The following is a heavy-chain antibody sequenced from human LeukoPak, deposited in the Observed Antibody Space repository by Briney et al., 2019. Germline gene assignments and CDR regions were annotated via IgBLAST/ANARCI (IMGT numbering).Heavy chain of an antibody. Sequence: GGSLRLSCAASGFTFSNVYMSWVRQAPGKGLEWVAFLRSDTNSEHYAVSVKGRFAISRDTSKDTLNLQMRSLRVEDTALYYCARGLRQAGLAPLEFWGQGTQVIVSS. CDR1: GFTFSNVY. D-gene: IGHD3-10*01. J-gene: IGHJ4*02. V-gene: IGHV3-30*02. CDR2: LRSDTNSE. CDR3: ARGLRQAGLAPLEF.